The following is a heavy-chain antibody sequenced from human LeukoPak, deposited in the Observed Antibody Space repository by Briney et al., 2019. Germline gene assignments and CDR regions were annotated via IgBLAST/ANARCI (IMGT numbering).Heavy chain of an antibody. CDR3: ATVGPGRQYNWDQYYYYYGMDV. D-gene: IGHD1-20*01. V-gene: IGHV1-46*01. CDR1: GYTFTSYG. CDR2: INPSGDGT. J-gene: IGHJ6*02. Sequence: ASVKVSCKASGYTFTSYGISWVRQAPGQGLEWMGVINPSGDGTNYPQRFQGRVTLTRDTSTSTVYMELSSLRSEDTAVYYCATVGPGRQYNWDQYYYYYGMDVWGQGTTVTVSS.